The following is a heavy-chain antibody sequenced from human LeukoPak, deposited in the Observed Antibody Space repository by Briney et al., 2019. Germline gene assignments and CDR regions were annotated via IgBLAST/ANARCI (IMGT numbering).Heavy chain of an antibody. CDR3: ARVYRGDFDTSGYYYTSFDY. CDR2: IYYSGST. V-gene: IGHV4-59*08. D-gene: IGHD3-22*01. CDR1: GGSISSYY. J-gene: IGHJ4*02. Sequence: SETLSLTCTVSGGSISSYYWSWIRQPPGKGLEWIGYIYYSGSTNYNPSLKSRVTISVDTSKNQFSLKLSSVTAADTAVYYCARVYRGDFDTSGYYYTSFDYWGQGTLVTVSS.